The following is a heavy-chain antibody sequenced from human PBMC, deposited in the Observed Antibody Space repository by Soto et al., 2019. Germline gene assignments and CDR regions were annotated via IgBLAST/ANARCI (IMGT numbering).Heavy chain of an antibody. D-gene: IGHD3-22*01. CDR1: GGSISTSSYY. CDR3: ARDYDSSGDY. V-gene: IGHV4-39*01. CDR2: IYYSGST. J-gene: IGHJ4*02. Sequence: QLQLQESGPGLVKPSETLSLTCTVSGGSISTSSYYWGWLRQPPGKGLEWIGSIYYSGSTYYNPSLKSRGTISVDTSKNQFSLKLSSVTAADTAVYYCARDYDSSGDYWGQGTLVTVSS.